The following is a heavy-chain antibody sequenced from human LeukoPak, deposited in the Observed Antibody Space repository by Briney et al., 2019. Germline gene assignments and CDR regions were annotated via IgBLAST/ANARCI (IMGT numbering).Heavy chain of an antibody. V-gene: IGHV3-23*01. J-gene: IGHJ6*02. CDR2: ISGGSEDT. CDR3: ARTIAQYSNSWLYFYYGLDV. CDR1: GFTFGSYA. D-gene: IGHD6-13*01. Sequence: GGSLRLSCTASGFTFGSYAMSWVRQAPGKGLEWFSSISGGSEDTYYADSVKGRFTISRDNSKRTLNLQLNSLRAEDTAVYYCARTIAQYSNSWLYFYYGLDVWGQGTTVTVSS.